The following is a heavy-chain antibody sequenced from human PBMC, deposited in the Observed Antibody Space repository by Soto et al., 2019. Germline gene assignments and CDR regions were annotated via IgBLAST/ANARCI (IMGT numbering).Heavy chain of an antibody. D-gene: IGHD2-8*01. CDR1: GDNFTNYA. Sequence: SVKVSCKHSGDNFTNYAMGWLRQDPRQKLQWRGRIIPFFGTPTYIQPFQGRVAITADASTSTAYMELTSLRSEDTAVYYCAALGFCTSISCYGPPWCLAALDVWGQGTTVTVSS. CDR2: IIPFFGTP. J-gene: IGHJ6*02. CDR3: AALGFCTSISCYGPPWCLAALDV. V-gene: IGHV1-69*13.